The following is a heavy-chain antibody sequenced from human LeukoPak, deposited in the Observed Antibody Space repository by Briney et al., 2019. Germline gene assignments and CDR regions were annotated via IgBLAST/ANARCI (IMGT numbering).Heavy chain of an antibody. Sequence: GGSLRLSCTAYGFTFGDDAWSWFRQAPGKGLEWICFIRKKGYGETTDYAASVRGRFTISRDDAKSIAYLQMNSLKTEDTALYYCSRGLHDYGDSNYYFDQWGRGTLVTVSS. V-gene: IGHV3-49*03. CDR1: GFTFGDDA. D-gene: IGHD4-17*01. CDR3: SRGLHDYGDSNYYFDQ. CDR2: IRKKGYGETT. J-gene: IGHJ4*02.